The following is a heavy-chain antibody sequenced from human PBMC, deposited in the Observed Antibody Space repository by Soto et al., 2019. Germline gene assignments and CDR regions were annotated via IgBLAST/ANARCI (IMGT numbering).Heavy chain of an antibody. J-gene: IGHJ5*02. Sequence: EVQLVESGGGLVQPGGSLRLSCAASGFTFSSYWMHWVRQAPGKGLVWVSRINSDGSSTSYADSVKGRFTISRDNAKNTLYLKMNSLRAEDTAVYYCVATTNGWFDPWGQGTLVTVSS. V-gene: IGHV3-74*01. D-gene: IGHD4-17*01. CDR3: VATTNGWFDP. CDR1: GFTFSSYW. CDR2: INSDGSST.